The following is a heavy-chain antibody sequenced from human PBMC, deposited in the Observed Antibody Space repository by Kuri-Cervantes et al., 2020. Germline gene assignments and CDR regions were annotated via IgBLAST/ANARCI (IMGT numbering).Heavy chain of an antibody. J-gene: IGHJ4*02. CDR3: ARAPRSPAAAADFDY. D-gene: IGHD6-13*01. V-gene: IGHV1-46*01. CDR2: INPSGGSP. Sequence: ASVKVSCKASGYTFTSYDINWVRQATGQGLEWMGIINPSGGSPSYAHKFQGRVTMTRDTSTSAVYLELSSLRSEDTAVYYCARAPRSPAAAADFDYWGQGTLVTVSS. CDR1: GYTFTSYD.